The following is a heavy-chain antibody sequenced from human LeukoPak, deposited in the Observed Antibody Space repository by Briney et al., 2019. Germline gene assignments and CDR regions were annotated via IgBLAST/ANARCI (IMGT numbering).Heavy chain of an antibody. CDR1: GGSFSGYY. D-gene: IGHD2-2*01. V-gene: IGHV4-34*01. Sequence: PSETLSLTCAVYGGSFSGYYWSWIRQPPGKGLEWIGEINHSGNTNYNPSLKSRVTISVDTSKNQFSLKLSSVTAADTAVYYCRVVPAAINWYFDLWGRGTLVTVSS. CDR3: RVVPAAINWYFDL. J-gene: IGHJ2*01. CDR2: INHSGNT.